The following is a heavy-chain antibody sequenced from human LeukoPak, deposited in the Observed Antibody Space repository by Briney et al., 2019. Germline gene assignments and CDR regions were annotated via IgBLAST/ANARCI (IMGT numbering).Heavy chain of an antibody. CDR2: IWHDGSNK. Sequence: GRSLRLSCAASAFTFSNFGMHWVRQAPGKGLEWVAVIWHDGSNKYYADSVKGRFTISRDNSKNTLYLQMNSLRAEDTAVYYCAKGDGAYSGSYENAFDIWGQGTMVTVSS. D-gene: IGHD1-26*01. J-gene: IGHJ3*02. V-gene: IGHV3-33*06. CDR3: AKGDGAYSGSYENAFDI. CDR1: AFTFSNFG.